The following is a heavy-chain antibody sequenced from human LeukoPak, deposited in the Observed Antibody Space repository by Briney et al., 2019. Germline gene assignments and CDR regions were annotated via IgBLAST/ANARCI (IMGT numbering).Heavy chain of an antibody. V-gene: IGHV3-30*03. D-gene: IGHD5/OR15-5a*01. Sequence: PGGSLRLSCAASGFTFNSYAMHWVRQAPGKGLEWVAIISFDGSDTYYEDSVRGRFTISRDNSKNTLYLQMNSLRAEDTAMYYCARDVFYAFDIWGLGTVVTVSS. J-gene: IGHJ3*02. CDR2: ISFDGSDT. CDR1: GFTFNSYA. CDR3: ARDVFYAFDI.